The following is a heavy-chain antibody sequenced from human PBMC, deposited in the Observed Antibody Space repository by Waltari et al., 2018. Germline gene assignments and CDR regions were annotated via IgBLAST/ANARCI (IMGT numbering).Heavy chain of an antibody. J-gene: IGHJ6*03. D-gene: IGHD3-22*01. CDR3: ARSPYYDSSGYPYYYYMDV. CDR1: GGSISSGSSY. V-gene: IGHV4-61*02. CDR2: IYTSGST. Sequence: QVQLQESGPGLVKPSQTLSLTCPVSGGSISSGSSYWSWIRPPAGKGLEWIGRIYTSGSTNYNPSLKSRVTISVDTSKNQFSLKLSSVTAADTAVYYCARSPYYDSSGYPYYYYMDVWGKGTTVTVSS.